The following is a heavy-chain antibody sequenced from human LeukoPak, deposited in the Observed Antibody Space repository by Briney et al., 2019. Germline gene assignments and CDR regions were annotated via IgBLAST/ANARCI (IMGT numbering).Heavy chain of an antibody. J-gene: IGHJ1*01. D-gene: IGHD2-2*01. CDR2: MNPNSGNT. V-gene: IGHV1-8*03. Sequence: ASVKVSCKASGYTFTSYDINWVRQATGQGLEWMGWMNPNSGNTGYAQKFQGGVTITRNTSISTAYMELSSLRSEDTAVYYCARPQEEFCSSTSCYDFQHWGQGTLVTVSS. CDR1: GYTFTSYD. CDR3: ARPQEEFCSSTSCYDFQH.